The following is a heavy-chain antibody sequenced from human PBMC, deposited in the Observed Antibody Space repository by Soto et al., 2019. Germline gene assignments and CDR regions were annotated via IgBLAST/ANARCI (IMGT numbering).Heavy chain of an antibody. CDR2: IYYSGST. CDR3: ARANWFFDY. CDR1: GGSINNHY. Sequence: QVQLQESGPGLVKPSETLSLTCTVSGGSINNHYWSWIRQPPGQGLEWIGYIYYSGSTNYNPSLKSRVTMSVVTSKNQFSLKLSSLTAADTAIYYCARANWFFDYWGQGTLVTVSS. J-gene: IGHJ4*02. V-gene: IGHV4-59*11. D-gene: IGHD7-27*01.